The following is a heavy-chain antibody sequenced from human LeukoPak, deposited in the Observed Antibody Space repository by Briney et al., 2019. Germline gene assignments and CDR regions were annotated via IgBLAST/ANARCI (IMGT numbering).Heavy chain of an antibody. V-gene: IGHV3-66*02. CDR2: IHNGGDT. D-gene: IGHD2-15*01. CDR3: ASERYCSGASCPNSNRYFDF. CDR1: GFSVSANY. Sequence: GGSLRLSCTASGFSVSANYMSWVRQAPGKGLEGVSVIHNGGDTYYADSVKGRFTISRDNSKNTLYLQMNSLRAEDTAVYYCASERYCSGASCPNSNRYFDFWGQGTLVTVSS. J-gene: IGHJ4*02.